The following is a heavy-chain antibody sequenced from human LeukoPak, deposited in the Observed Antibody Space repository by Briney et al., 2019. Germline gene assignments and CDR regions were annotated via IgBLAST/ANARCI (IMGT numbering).Heavy chain of an antibody. CDR3: ARDVSRHGYNYEDY. J-gene: IGHJ4*02. D-gene: IGHD5-24*01. V-gene: IGHV1-2*06. CDR1: GYTFTVYH. Sequence: ASVKVCCKASGYTFTVYHIHWVRQAPGQGLEWLGRINPNSGGTNYAQKFQDRVTMTRNTSITTAYLELRSLRSDDTAVYYCARDVSRHGYNYEDYWGQGTLVTVSS. CDR2: INPNSGGT.